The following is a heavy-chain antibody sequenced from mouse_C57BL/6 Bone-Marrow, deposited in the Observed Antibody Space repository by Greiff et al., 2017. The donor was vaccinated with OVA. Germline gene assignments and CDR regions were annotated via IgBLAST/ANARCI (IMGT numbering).Heavy chain of an antibody. Sequence: EVQVVESGGGLVQPGESLKLSCESNEYEFPSHDMSWVRKTPEKRLELVAAINSDGGSTYYPDTMERRFIISRDNTKKTLYLQMSSLRSEDTALYYCARQGVGDGYPWYFDVWGTGTTVTVSS. CDR2: INSDGGST. CDR1: EYEFPSHD. D-gene: IGHD2-3*01. J-gene: IGHJ1*03. CDR3: ARQGVGDGYPWYFDV. V-gene: IGHV5-2*01.